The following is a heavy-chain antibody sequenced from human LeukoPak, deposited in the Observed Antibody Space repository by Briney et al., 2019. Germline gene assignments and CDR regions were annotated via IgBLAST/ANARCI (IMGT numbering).Heavy chain of an antibody. CDR2: ISPGDSEA. CDR1: GSTFTNYY. J-gene: IGHJ4*02. D-gene: IGHD2-2*01. CDR3: ARRYCSSTSCNPYFFDF. V-gene: IGHV5-51*01. Sequence: GESLKISCKGSGSTFTNYYIGWVRPMPGKGLEWMGIISPGDSEARYSPSFQGQVTISADKSISTAYLRWSSLKASDSAIYYCARRYCSSTSCNPYFFDFWGQGTLVTVSS.